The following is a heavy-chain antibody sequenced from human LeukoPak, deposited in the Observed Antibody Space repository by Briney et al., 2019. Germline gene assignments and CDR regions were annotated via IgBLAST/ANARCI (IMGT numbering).Heavy chain of an antibody. CDR1: GGSISSYY. J-gene: IGHJ4*02. CDR3: ARHAISSAWSIDY. V-gene: IGHV4-59*08. Sequence: PSETLSLTCTVSGGSISSYYWSWIRQPPGKGLDWIGCVYYSGSTNYNPSLKSRVTISIDTSKNQFSLKLSSVTAADTAVYYCARHAISSAWSIDYWGQGTLVTVSS. CDR2: VYYSGST. D-gene: IGHD6-19*01.